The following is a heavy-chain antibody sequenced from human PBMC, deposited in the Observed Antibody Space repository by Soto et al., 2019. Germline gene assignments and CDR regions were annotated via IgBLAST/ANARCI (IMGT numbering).Heavy chain of an antibody. D-gene: IGHD3-10*01. CDR1: GYTFTSYD. CDR2: MNPNSGNT. J-gene: IGHJ6*02. CDR3: ARNTMVRGVIRYYYYGMDV. V-gene: IGHV1-8*01. Sequence: PSVKVSCKASGYTFTSYDINWVRQATGQGLEWMGWMNPNSGNTGYAQKFQGRVTMTRNTSISTAYMELSSLRSEDTSVYYCARNTMVRGVIRYYYYGMDVWGQGXTVTVSS.